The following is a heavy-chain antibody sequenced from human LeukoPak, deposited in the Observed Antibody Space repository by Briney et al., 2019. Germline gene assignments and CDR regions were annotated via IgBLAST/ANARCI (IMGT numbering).Heavy chain of an antibody. D-gene: IGHD2-2*01. J-gene: IGHJ4*02. V-gene: IGHV3-23*01. Sequence: GGSLRLSCAASGFTFSSYAMSWVRQAPGKGLEWVSAISGSGGSTYYADSVKGRFTISRDNSKNTLYLQMNSLRAEDTAVYYCAREGCSSTSCLLLDYWGQGTLVTVSS. CDR1: GFTFSSYA. CDR3: AREGCSSTSCLLLDY. CDR2: ISGSGGST.